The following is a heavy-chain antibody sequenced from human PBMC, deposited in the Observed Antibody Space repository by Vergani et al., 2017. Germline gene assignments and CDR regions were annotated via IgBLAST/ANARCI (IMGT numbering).Heavy chain of an antibody. Sequence: EVQLVESGGGLVKPGGSLRLSCAASGFTFSSYSMNWVRQAPGKGLEWVSSISSSSSYIYYADSVKGRFTISRDNAKNSLYLQMNSLRAEVTAVYYFARDPAGSLFDYYYYGMDVWGQGTTVTVSS. CDR2: ISSSSSYI. V-gene: IGHV3-21*01. CDR3: ARDPAGSLFDYYYYGMDV. CDR1: GFTFSSYS. J-gene: IGHJ6*02. D-gene: IGHD6-19*01.